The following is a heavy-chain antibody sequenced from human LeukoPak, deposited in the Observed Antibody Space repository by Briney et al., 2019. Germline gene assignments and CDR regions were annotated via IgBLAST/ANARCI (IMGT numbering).Heavy chain of an antibody. CDR1: GFTVSSNY. CDR2: IYSGGST. J-gene: IGHJ4*02. CDR3: AGERSSSPCYFDY. V-gene: IGHV3-66*01. Sequence: GGSLRLSCAASGFTVSSNYMSWVRQAPGKGLEWVSVIYSGGSTYYADSVKGRFTISRDNSKNTLYLQMNSLRAEDTAVYYCAGERSSSPCYFDYWGQGTLVTVSS.